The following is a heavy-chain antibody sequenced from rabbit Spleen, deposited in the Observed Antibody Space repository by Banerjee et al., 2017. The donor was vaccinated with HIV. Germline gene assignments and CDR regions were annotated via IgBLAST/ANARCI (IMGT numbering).Heavy chain of an antibody. V-gene: IGHV1S47*01. CDR2: IANGDGST. D-gene: IGHD4-2*01. J-gene: IGHJ4*01. CDR3: ARGGYGGHIYSMGL. Sequence: QEQLVESGGGLVQPEGSLALTCKASGFDFSSNAMCWVRQAPGKGPEWIACIANGDGSTYYASWVNGRFTISRSTSLNTVTLQMTSLTAADTATYFCARGGYGGHIYSMGLWGPGTLVTVS. CDR1: GFDFSSNA.